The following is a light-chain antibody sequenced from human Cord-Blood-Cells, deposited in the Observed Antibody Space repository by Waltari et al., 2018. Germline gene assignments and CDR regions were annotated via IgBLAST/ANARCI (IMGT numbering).Light chain of an antibody. J-gene: IGKJ1*01. CDR2: DAS. V-gene: IGKV3-11*01. CDR1: QSVSSY. CDR3: QQRSNWPT. Sequence: EIVLTQSPATLSLSPGERATLSCRAGQSVSSYLAWYQQKPGQAPRLLIYDASNRATGIPARFSGSGSGTDFTLTISSLEPEDFAVYYCQQRSNWPTVGQGTKVEIK.